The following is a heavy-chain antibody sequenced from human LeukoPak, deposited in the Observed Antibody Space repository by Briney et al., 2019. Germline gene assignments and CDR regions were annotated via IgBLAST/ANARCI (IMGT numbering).Heavy chain of an antibody. CDR3: ARGFYYDSSGYRYYFDY. D-gene: IGHD3-22*01. Sequence: ASVKVSCKASGGTFSSYAISWVRQAPGQGLEWMGRIIPILGIANYAQKFQGRVTITADKSTSTAYMELSSLRSEDTAVYYCARGFYYDSSGYRYYFDYWGQGTLVTVSS. J-gene: IGHJ4*02. V-gene: IGHV1-69*04. CDR2: IIPILGIA. CDR1: GGTFSSYA.